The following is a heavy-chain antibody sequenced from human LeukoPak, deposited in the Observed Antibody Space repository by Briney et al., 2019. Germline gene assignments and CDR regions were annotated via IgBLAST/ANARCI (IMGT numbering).Heavy chain of an antibody. Sequence: GGSLRLSCAASGFTFSSYAMHWVRQAPGKGLEWMAVVSHDGNRYYHADSVKGRFTVSRDNAKNSLYLQMNSLRAEDTAVYYCARDYYDSSGYYSFSPWGQGTLVTVSS. D-gene: IGHD3-22*01. V-gene: IGHV3-30-3*01. CDR3: ARDYYDSSGYYSFSP. CDR1: GFTFSSYA. CDR2: VSHDGNRY. J-gene: IGHJ4*02.